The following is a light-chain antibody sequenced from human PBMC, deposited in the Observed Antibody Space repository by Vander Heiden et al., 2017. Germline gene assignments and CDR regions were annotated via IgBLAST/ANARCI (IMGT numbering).Light chain of an antibody. CDR3: QAWDSSTLV. V-gene: IGLV3-1*01. J-gene: IGLJ2*01. CDR1: KLSAIY. Sequence: SSELTQPPSVSVSPGQTTSITCSGDKLSAIYASWYQQKPGQSPVLVMYEDTKRPSGIPERFSGSNSGDTATLTISGTQAMDEADYYCQAWDSSTLVFGGGTKLTVL. CDR2: EDT.